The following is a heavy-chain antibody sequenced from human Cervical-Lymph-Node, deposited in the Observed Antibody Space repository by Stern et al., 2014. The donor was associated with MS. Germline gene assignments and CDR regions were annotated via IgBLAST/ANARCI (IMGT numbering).Heavy chain of an antibody. CDR1: GGTSSRHA. Sequence: VQLVESGAEVKEPGSSVKVSCPASGGTSSRHAISWVRKAPGQGLAWMGGIIPVLRTTNYAQKFQCRVTITADDSTSTAFLELSSLTSNDTALYYCARRGSARRGSGWLDPWGQGTLVIVSS. CDR3: ARRGSARRGSGWLDP. J-gene: IGHJ5*02. D-gene: IGHD3-10*01. CDR2: IIPVLRTT. V-gene: IGHV1-69*01.